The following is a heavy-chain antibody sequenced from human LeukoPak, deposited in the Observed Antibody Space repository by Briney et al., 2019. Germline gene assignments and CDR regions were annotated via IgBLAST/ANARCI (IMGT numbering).Heavy chain of an antibody. CDR1: GVTFRSYS. V-gene: IGHV3-21*01. CDR3: ARDWTTGIAVAGTDY. Sequence: GRSLRLSCAASGVTFRSYSMNWVRQAPGKGLEWVSSISSSSSYIYYADSVKGRFTISRDNAKNSLYLQMNSLRAEDTAVYYCARDWTTGIAVAGTDYWGQGTLVTVSS. CDR2: ISSSSSYI. J-gene: IGHJ4*02. D-gene: IGHD6-19*01.